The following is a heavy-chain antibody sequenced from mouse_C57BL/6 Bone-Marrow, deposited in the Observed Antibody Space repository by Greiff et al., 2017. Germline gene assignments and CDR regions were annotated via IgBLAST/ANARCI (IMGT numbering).Heavy chain of an antibody. CDR1: GFTFTDYY. CDR3: ARSDSSGPYYYAMDY. CDR2: IRNKANGYTT. J-gene: IGHJ4*01. V-gene: IGHV7-3*01. D-gene: IGHD3-2*02. Sequence: EVQRVESGGGLVQPGGSLSLSCAASGFTFTDYYMSWVRQPPGKALEWLGFIRNKANGYTTEYSASVKGRFTISRDNSQSILYLQMNALRAEDSATYYCARSDSSGPYYYAMDYWGQGTSVTVSS.